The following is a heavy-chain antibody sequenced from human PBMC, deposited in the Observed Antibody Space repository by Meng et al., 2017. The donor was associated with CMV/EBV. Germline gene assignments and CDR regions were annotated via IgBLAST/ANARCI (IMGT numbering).Heavy chain of an antibody. CDR1: GFTFSGYA. Sequence: KISCAASGFTFSGYAMHWVRQAPGQGLEWMGGIIPILGIANYAQKFQGRVTITADKSTSTAYMELSSLRSEDTAVYYCASKLGVNYYYGMDVWGQGTTVTVSS. CDR3: ASKLGVNYYYGMDV. J-gene: IGHJ6*02. D-gene: IGHD1-7*01. V-gene: IGHV1-69*10. CDR2: IIPILGIA.